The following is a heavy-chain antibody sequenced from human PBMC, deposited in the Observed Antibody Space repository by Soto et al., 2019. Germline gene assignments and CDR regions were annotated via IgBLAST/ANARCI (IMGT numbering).Heavy chain of an antibody. Sequence: SETLSLTCAVHGASFSGYSWSWIRQPPGKGLEWIGDIEHSGSTNYNSSLRSRVTISLDTSKNHFSLKLNSVTAADTAVYYCARVGANHSDYWGQGTLVTVSS. CDR1: GASFSGYS. CDR2: IEHSGST. J-gene: IGHJ4*02. V-gene: IGHV4-34*01. D-gene: IGHD1-26*01. CDR3: ARVGANHSDY.